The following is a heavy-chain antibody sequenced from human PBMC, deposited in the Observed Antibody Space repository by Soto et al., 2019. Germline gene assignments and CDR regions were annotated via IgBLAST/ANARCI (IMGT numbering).Heavy chain of an antibody. CDR2: IWFDGSDK. V-gene: IGHV3-33*01. D-gene: IGHD3-10*01. J-gene: IGHJ5*02. Sequence: QVQLVESGGGVVQPGRSLRLSCAASGFSFRSYGMHWVSQAPGKGLEWVAVIWFDGSDKYYADSVKGRFTISRDNSKNTLYLQMDSLRAEDTAVYYCARGSTLLWFGEGNWFDPWGQGTLVTVSS. CDR3: ARGSTLLWFGEGNWFDP. CDR1: GFSFRSYG.